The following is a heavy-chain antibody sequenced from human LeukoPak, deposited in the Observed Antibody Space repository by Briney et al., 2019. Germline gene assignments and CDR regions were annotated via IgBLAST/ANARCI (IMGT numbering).Heavy chain of an antibody. Sequence: PSQTLSLTCTVSGGSISSGDYYWSWIRQPPGKGLEWIGYMSYSGRTYYNPSLKSRLTISVDTSKNQFFLKLSSVTAADTAVYYCARDDEFAYYGMDVWGQGTTVTVSS. D-gene: IGHD3-10*01. CDR3: ARDDEFAYYGMDV. V-gene: IGHV4-30-4*01. J-gene: IGHJ6*02. CDR2: MSYSGRT. CDR1: GGSISSGDYY.